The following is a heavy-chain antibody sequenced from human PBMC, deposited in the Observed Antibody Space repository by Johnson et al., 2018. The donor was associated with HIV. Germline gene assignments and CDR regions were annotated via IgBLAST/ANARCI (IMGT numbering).Heavy chain of an antibody. CDR3: SRDFLRGIVGATGAFDI. CDR2: IYRGGST. Sequence: MQLVESGGGLVQPGGSLRLSCAASGFTVSSNYMSWVRQAPGKGLELVSVIYRGGSTYYADDVKGRFTIPRDNSKNTLYLQMNSLRAEDTAVYYCSRDFLRGIVGATGAFDIWGQGTMVTVSS. V-gene: IGHV3-66*02. J-gene: IGHJ3*02. CDR1: GFTVSSNY. D-gene: IGHD1-26*01.